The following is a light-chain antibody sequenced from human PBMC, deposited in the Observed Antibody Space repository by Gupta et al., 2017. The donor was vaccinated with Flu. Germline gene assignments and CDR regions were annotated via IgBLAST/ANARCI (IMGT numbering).Light chain of an antibody. CDR3: QTWGTGIRV. Sequence: QLVVTQSPSASASLRASVELTCTLSSGHTNYAIAWHQQQPDKGPRFLMKPNSDGTHSNGDGIPDRFSGFSSGAERYLIISSLQSEDEDTYYCQTWGTGIRVFGGGTKLTVL. J-gene: IGLJ2*01. V-gene: IGLV4-69*01. CDR2: PNSDGTH. CDR1: SGHTNYA.